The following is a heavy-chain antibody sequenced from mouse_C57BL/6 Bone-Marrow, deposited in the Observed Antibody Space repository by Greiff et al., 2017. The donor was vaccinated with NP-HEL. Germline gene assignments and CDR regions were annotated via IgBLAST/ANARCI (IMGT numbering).Heavy chain of an antibody. V-gene: IGHV10-1*01. Sequence: EVQLQESGGGLVQPKGSLKLSCAASGFSFNTYAMNWVRQAPGKGLEWVARIRSKSNNYATYYADSVKDRFTISRDDSESMLYLQMNNLKTEDTAMYYCVRGDYGNFAYWGQGTLVTVSA. CDR2: IRSKSNNYAT. J-gene: IGHJ3*01. D-gene: IGHD2-1*01. CDR1: GFSFNTYA. CDR3: VRGDYGNFAY.